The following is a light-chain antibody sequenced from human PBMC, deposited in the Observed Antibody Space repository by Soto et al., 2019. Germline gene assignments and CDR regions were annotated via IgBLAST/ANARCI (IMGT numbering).Light chain of an antibody. CDR3: QQYGRSPWT. J-gene: IGKJ1*01. Sequence: EIVLTQSPGTLSLSPGERATLSCRASQSVSSTYLAWYQQKPGQAPKLLIYGASRRATDIPDRFSGSGSGTDFTLSISRLDPEDFAVYYCQQYGRSPWTFGQGTKVEIK. CDR1: QSVSSTY. V-gene: IGKV3-20*01. CDR2: GAS.